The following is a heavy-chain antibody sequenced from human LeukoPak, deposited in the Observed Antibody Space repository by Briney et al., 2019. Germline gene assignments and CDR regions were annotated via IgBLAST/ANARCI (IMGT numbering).Heavy chain of an antibody. CDR3: ARLPEPSWNFRRYFDY. CDR1: GGSISGSRYY. Sequence: SETLSLTCTVYGGSISGSRYYWGWIRQPPGRGLEWFAFIDYRGRTYYNPSLRSRVTISGGTAKNQCSLNPSSGTAADTAVYYCARLPEPSWNFRRYFDYWGQGILVTVSS. D-gene: IGHD1-7*01. CDR2: IDYRGRT. J-gene: IGHJ4*02. V-gene: IGHV4-39*01.